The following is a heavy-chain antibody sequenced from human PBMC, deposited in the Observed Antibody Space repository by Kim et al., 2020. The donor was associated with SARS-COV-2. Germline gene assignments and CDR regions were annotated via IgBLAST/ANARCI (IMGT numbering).Heavy chain of an antibody. D-gene: IGHD5-18*01. V-gene: IGHV1-69*13. Sequence: SVKVSCKASGGTFSSYAISWVRQAPGQGLEWMGGIIPIFGTANYAQKFQGRVTITADESTSTAYMELSSLRSEDTAVYYCARAHIQLWTENYYYGMDVWGQGTTVTVSS. J-gene: IGHJ6*02. CDR1: GGTFSSYA. CDR3: ARAHIQLWTENYYYGMDV. CDR2: IIPIFGTA.